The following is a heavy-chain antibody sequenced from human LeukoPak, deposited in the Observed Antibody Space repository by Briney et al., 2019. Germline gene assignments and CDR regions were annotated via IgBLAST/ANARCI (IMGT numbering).Heavy chain of an antibody. J-gene: IGHJ4*02. CDR1: GGTFSSYA. V-gene: IGHV1-69*05. Sequence: EASVKVSCKASGGTFSSYAISWVRQAPGQGLEWMGRIIPIFGTANYAQKFQGRVTITTDESTSTAYMELSSLRSEDTAVYYCAREHSSGWYGDYWGQGTLVTVSS. CDR3: AREHSSGWYGDY. D-gene: IGHD6-19*01. CDR2: IIPIFGTA.